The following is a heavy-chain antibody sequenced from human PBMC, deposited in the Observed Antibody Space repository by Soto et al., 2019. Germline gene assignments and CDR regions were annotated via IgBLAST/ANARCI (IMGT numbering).Heavy chain of an antibody. D-gene: IGHD4-4*01. CDR2: IYTGGNT. CDR1: GFTLSSNY. Sequence: GGSLRLSCAASGFTLSSNYMSWVRQAPGKGLEWVSVIYTGGNTYYADSVKGRFTISRDNSQNTLYLQMNSLRAEDTAVYYCARALSNVNAYSGKGTLVIVSS. V-gene: IGHV3-66*01. J-gene: IGHJ4*02. CDR3: ARALSNVNAY.